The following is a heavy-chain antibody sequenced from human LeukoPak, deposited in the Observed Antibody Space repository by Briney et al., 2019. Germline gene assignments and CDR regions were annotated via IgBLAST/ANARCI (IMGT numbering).Heavy chain of an antibody. CDR3: ARGGTGDYDILTGYLNDAFDI. CDR2: INPSGGNT. V-gene: IGHV1-46*01. CDR1: GYTFTSYY. D-gene: IGHD3-9*01. Sequence: ASVKVSCKASGYTFTSYYMHWVRQAPGQGLEWMGIINPSGGNTSYARKFQGRVTMTRDTSTSTVYMELSSLRSEDTAVYYCARGGTGDYDILTGYLNDAFDIWGQGTMVTVSS. J-gene: IGHJ3*02.